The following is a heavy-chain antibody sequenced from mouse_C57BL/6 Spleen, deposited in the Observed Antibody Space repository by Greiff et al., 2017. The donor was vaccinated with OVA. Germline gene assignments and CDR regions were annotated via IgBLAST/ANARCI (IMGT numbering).Heavy chain of an antibody. D-gene: IGHD1-1*01. V-gene: IGHV5-12*01. CDR3: ARPTTVVNYAMDY. Sequence: EVKVVESGGGLVQPGGSLKLSCAASGFTFSDYYMYWVRQTPEKRLEWVAYISNGGGSTYYPDTVKGRFTISRDNAKNTLYLQISRLKSEDTAMYYFARPTTVVNYAMDYWGQGTSVTVSS. CDR1: GFTFSDYY. CDR2: ISNGGGST. J-gene: IGHJ4*01.